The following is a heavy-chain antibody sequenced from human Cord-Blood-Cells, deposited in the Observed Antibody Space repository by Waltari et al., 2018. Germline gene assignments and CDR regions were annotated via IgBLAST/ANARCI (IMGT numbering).Heavy chain of an antibody. Sequence: QVQLVQSGAEVKKPGASVKVSCKVSGYTLTELSMHWVRQAPGKGLEWMGGFDPEDGETIYAQKFQGRVTMTEDTSTDTAYMELSSLRSGDTAVYYCATDARPIGGSYYKFAFDIWGQGTMVTVSS. CDR3: ATDARPIGGSYYKFAFDI. CDR2: FDPEDGET. CDR1: GYTLTELS. J-gene: IGHJ3*02. V-gene: IGHV1-24*01. D-gene: IGHD1-26*01.